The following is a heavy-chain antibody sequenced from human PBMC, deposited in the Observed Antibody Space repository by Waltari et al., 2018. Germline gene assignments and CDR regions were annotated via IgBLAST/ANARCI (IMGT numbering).Heavy chain of an antibody. V-gene: IGHV1-46*01. CDR1: GYSFTNYY. D-gene: IGHD3-22*01. Sequence: QVQLVQSGAEVKKPGASVQVSCKTSGYSFTNYYIHWVRQAPGQGLEWMGIINTDGRTVDAQKFQGRGIMTSDTSTTTVYMGLSSLRSEDTAVYYCARDRECFTMNCHDESDFWGQGTRVTVSA. CDR2: INTDGRT. J-gene: IGHJ4*02. CDR3: ARDRECFTMNCHDESDF.